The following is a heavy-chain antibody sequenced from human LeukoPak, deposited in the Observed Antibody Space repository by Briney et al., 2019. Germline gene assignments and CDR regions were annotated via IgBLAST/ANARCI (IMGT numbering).Heavy chain of an antibody. CDR3: AKDIAYYYDSSGYYHDY. CDR2: ISGSGGST. Sequence: GGSLRLSCAASGFTFSSYAMSWVRQAPGKGLEWVSAISGSGGSTYYADSVKGRFTISRDNSKNTLYLQMDSLRAEDTAVYYCAKDIAYYYDSSGYYHDYWGQGTLVTVSS. D-gene: IGHD3-22*01. J-gene: IGHJ4*02. CDR1: GFTFSSYA. V-gene: IGHV3-23*01.